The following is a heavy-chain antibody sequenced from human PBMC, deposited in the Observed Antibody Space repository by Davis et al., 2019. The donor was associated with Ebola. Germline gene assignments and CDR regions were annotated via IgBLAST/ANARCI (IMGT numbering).Heavy chain of an antibody. D-gene: IGHD5-12*01. Sequence: GGSLRLSCKGSGYSFTSYWISWVRQMPGKGLEWMGRIDPSDSYTNYSPSFQGHVTISADKSISTAYLQWSSLKASDTAMYYCARRGYSGYDLIEWFDPWGQGTLVTVSS. V-gene: IGHV5-10-1*01. CDR2: IDPSDSYT. CDR3: ARRGYSGYDLIEWFDP. J-gene: IGHJ5*02. CDR1: GYSFTSYW.